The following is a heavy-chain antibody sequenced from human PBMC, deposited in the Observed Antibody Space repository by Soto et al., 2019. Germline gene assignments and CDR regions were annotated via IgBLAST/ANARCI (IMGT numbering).Heavy chain of an antibody. Sequence: GGSLRLSCAASGFTFSSCSMNWVRQAPGKGLEWVSYISSSSSTIYYADSVKGRFTISRDNAKNSLYLQMNSLRDEDTAVYYCARDLRYVAVTAIDAFDIWGQGTMVTVSS. V-gene: IGHV3-48*02. CDR2: ISSSSSTI. D-gene: IGHD2-21*02. J-gene: IGHJ3*02. CDR1: GFTFSSCS. CDR3: ARDLRYVAVTAIDAFDI.